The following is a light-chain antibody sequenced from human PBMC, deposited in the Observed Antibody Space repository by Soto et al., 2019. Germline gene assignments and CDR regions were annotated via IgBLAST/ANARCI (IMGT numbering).Light chain of an antibody. V-gene: IGKV1-39*01. CDR2: ATS. CDR3: QQSYSIVWT. CDR1: QSISSY. Sequence: DIQMTQSPSSLSASIGARVTITCRASQSISSYLNWYQQKPGKAPNLLIYATSTLQSGVPSRFSGSGSGTDFTLTISSLQPEDFATYYCQQSYSIVWTFGQGTKV. J-gene: IGKJ1*01.